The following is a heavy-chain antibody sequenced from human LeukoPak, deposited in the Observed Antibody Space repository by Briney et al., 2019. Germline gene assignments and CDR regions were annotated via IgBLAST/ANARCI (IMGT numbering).Heavy chain of an antibody. J-gene: IGHJ3*02. Sequence: GGSLRLSCAASGFTFSSYSMNWVRQAPGKGLEWVSSISSSSSYIYYADSVKGRFTISRDNAKNSLYLQMNSLRAEDTAVYYCARASAANGLDAFDIWGQGTMVTVSS. CDR1: GFTFSSYS. CDR2: ISSSSSYI. V-gene: IGHV3-21*01. D-gene: IGHD3-22*01. CDR3: ARASAANGLDAFDI.